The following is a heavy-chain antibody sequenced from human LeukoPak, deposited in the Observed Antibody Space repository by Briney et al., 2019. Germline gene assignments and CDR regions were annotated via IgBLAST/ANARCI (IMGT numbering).Heavy chain of an antibody. J-gene: IGHJ5*02. CDR3: TTDPADYGGNAVWGNNWFDP. Sequence: GGSLRLSCAASGFTFSNAWMSWVRQAPGKGLEWVARIKSKTDGGTSDYAAPVKVRFTISRDDSKNTLYLQMNSLKTEDTAVYYCTTDPADYGGNAVWGNNWFDPWGQGTLVTVSS. CDR1: GFTFSNAW. CDR2: IKSKTDGGTS. V-gene: IGHV3-15*01. D-gene: IGHD4-23*01.